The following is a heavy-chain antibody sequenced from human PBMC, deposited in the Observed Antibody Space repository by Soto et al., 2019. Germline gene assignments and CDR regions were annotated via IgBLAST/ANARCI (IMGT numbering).Heavy chain of an antibody. V-gene: IGHV3-74*01. CDR2: IKGDETNT. J-gene: IGHJ4*02. CDR1: GFTFSSYW. Sequence: PGGSLRLSCAASGFTFSSYWMHWVRQVPGKGLVWVSRIKGDETNTGYADSVKGRFTISRDNVKNTLYLQMNSLRPEDTAVYYCARGLSGYYGFDYWGQGTLVTVSS. D-gene: IGHD5-12*01. CDR3: ARGLSGYYGFDY.